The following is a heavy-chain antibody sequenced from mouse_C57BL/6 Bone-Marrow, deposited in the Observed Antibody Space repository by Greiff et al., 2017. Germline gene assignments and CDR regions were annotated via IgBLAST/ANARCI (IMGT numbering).Heavy chain of an antibody. D-gene: IGHD4-1*01. Sequence: VQRVESGAELARPGASVKLSCKASGYTFTSYGISWVKQRTGQGLEWIGEIYPRSGNTYYNEKFKGKATLTADKSSSTAYMELRSLTSEDSAVYFCARRSLTRYFDYWGQGTTLTVSS. CDR3: ARRSLTRYFDY. J-gene: IGHJ2*01. V-gene: IGHV1-81*01. CDR2: IYPRSGNT. CDR1: GYTFTSYG.